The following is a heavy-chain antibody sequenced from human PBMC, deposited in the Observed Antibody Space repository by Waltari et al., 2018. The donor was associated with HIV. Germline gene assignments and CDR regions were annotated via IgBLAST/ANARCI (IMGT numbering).Heavy chain of an antibody. V-gene: IGHV1-8*01. Sequence: QVQLVQSGAEVNTPGAYVKVSCKASGYTFTRYDTTWVLPATGQGLEWMGWMNPNSGNTGYAQKFQGRVTMTRKTSISTAYMELSSLRSEDTSVYYCARGIAAAASGWFDPWGQGTLVTVSS. CDR3: ARGIAAAASGWFDP. CDR1: GYTFTRYD. D-gene: IGHD6-13*01. J-gene: IGHJ5*02. CDR2: MNPNSGNT.